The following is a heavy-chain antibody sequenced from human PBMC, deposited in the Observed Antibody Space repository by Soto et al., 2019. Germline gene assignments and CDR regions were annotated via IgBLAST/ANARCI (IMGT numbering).Heavy chain of an antibody. CDR1: GFTFSGSY. D-gene: IGHD2-15*01. Sequence: PGVSLRISCAASGFTFSGSYMNWIRQAPGKGLEWVSYISNSGSTIYNADSVKGRFTISRDNAKNSLSLQLNSLRAEDTAVYYCASVRDSGGGPYYFDFWGQVSLV. J-gene: IGHJ4*02. CDR2: ISNSGSTI. CDR3: ASVRDSGGGPYYFDF. V-gene: IGHV3-11*01.